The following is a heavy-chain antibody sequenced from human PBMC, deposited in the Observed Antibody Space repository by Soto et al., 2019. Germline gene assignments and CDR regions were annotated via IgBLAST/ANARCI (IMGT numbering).Heavy chain of an antibody. D-gene: IGHD6-13*01. CDR1: GFTFSSYA. Sequence: PGGSLRLSCAASGFTFSSYAVSWVRQAPGKGLEWVSAISGSGGSTYYADSMKGRFTISRDNSKNTLYLQMNSLRAEDTAVYYCAKGYIAAAGPVKHTWFDPWGQGTLVTVSS. V-gene: IGHV3-23*01. CDR3: AKGYIAAAGPVKHTWFDP. CDR2: ISGSGGST. J-gene: IGHJ5*02.